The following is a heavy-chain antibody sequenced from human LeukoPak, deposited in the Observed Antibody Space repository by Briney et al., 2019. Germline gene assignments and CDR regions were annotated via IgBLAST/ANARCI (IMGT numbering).Heavy chain of an antibody. D-gene: IGHD4-23*01. Sequence: PSETLSLTCTVSGGSISSSSYYWGWIRQPPGKGLEWIGYIYYSGSTNYNPSLRSRVTISVDTSKNQFSLKLSSVTAADTAVYYCARSGGHFDYWGQGTLVTVSS. CDR3: ARSGGHFDY. CDR2: IYYSGST. J-gene: IGHJ4*02. V-gene: IGHV4-61*05. CDR1: GGSISSSSYY.